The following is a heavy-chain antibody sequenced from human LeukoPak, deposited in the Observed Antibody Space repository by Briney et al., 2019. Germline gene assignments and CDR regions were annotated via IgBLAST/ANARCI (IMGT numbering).Heavy chain of an antibody. CDR3: ARFDYAGYLAFDY. CDR2: ISSTSTYI. D-gene: IGHD4-17*01. CDR1: GFTFSSFT. Sequence: GGSLRLSCAASGFTFSSFTMNWVRQAPGKGLEWVSSISSTSTYIHYADSVKGRFTTSRDNAKNSLYLQMNSLRAEDTAVYYCARFDYAGYLAFDYWGQGTLVTVSS. J-gene: IGHJ4*02. V-gene: IGHV3-21*01.